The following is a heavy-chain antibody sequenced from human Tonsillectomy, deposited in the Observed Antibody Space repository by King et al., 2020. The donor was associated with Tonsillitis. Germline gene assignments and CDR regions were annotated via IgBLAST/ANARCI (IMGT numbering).Heavy chain of an antibody. CDR2: ISGSGGST. V-gene: IGHV3-23*04. D-gene: IGHD4-23*01. CDR1: GFTFSSYA. CDR3: ANLDDYGGTGDRAGVDY. J-gene: IGHJ4*02. Sequence: VQLVESGGGLVQPGGSLRLSCAASGFTFSSYAMSWVRQAPGKGLEWVSAISGSGGSTYYADSVKGRFTISRDNSKNTLYLQMNSLRAEDTSVYYCANLDDYGGTGDRAGVDYWGQGTLVTVSS.